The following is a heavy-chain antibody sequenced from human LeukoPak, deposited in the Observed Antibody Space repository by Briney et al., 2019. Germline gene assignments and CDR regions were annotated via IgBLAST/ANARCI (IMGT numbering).Heavy chain of an antibody. V-gene: IGHV4-4*02. D-gene: IGHD3-10*01. Sequence: PSGTLSLTCAVSGGSISSSNWWSWVRQPPGKGLEWIGKIYHSGSTNYNPSLKSRVTISVDKSKNQFSLKLSSVTAADTAVYYCARHVRPLDSMVLGLINYWGQGTLVTVSS. CDR2: IYHSGST. CDR1: GGSISSSNW. J-gene: IGHJ4*02. CDR3: ARHVRPLDSMVLGLINY.